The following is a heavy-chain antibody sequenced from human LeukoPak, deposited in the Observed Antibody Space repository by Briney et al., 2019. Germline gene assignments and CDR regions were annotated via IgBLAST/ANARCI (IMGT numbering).Heavy chain of an antibody. J-gene: IGHJ3*02. CDR3: ARGHYYDSSGYYYVDAFDI. V-gene: IGHV4-61*05. CDR2: IYYSGST. D-gene: IGHD3-22*01. CDR1: GGSISSSSYY. Sequence: PSETLSLTCTVSGGSISSSSYYWGWIRQPPGKGLEWIGYIYYSGSTNYNPSLKSRVTISVDTSKNQFSLKLSSVTAADTAVYYCARGHYYDSSGYYYVDAFDIWGQGTMVTVSS.